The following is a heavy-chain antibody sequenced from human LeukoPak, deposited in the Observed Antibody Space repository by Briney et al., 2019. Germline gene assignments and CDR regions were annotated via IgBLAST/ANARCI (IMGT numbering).Heavy chain of an antibody. V-gene: IGHV4-59*12. J-gene: IGHJ2*01. D-gene: IGHD5-12*01. CDR1: GGSINSYY. CDR3: ARDPLSITIPDYFDL. Sequence: TSETLSLTCTVSGGSINSYYWSWIRQPPGRGLEWIGSIHYSGSTSSNPSLRSRVTISVDKSKNQFSLKLTSVTAADTAVYYCARDPLSITIPDYFDLWGRGTPVTVSS. CDR2: IHYSGST.